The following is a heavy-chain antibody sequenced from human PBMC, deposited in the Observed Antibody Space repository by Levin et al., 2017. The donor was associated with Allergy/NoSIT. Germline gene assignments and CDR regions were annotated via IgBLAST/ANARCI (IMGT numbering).Heavy chain of an antibody. J-gene: IGHJ6*02. CDR2: IYYSGST. Sequence: GSLRLSCTVSGGSISSYYWSWIRQPPGKGLEWIGYIYYSGSTNYNPSLKSRVTISVDTSKNQFSLKLSSVTAADTAVYYCARASSAYDFWSGYPTYYYGMDVWGQGTTVTVSS. CDR3: ARASSAYDFWSGYPTYYYGMDV. CDR1: GGSISSYY. V-gene: IGHV4-59*01. D-gene: IGHD3-3*01.